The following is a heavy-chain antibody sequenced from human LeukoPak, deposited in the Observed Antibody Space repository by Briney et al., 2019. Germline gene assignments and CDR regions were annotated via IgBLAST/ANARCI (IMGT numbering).Heavy chain of an antibody. V-gene: IGHV4-4*07. CDR1: GGSISNYY. CDR3: ARHSLVWGVGVAFDI. CDR2: IYSSGST. J-gene: IGHJ3*02. D-gene: IGHD3-10*01. Sequence: RSETLSLTCTVSGGSISNYYWRWIRQSATKGLEWIGRIYSSGSTNYNPSVEGRVTMSVDTSKNQFSLKLRSVTAADTAVYYCARHSLVWGVGVAFDIWGQGTMVTVSS.